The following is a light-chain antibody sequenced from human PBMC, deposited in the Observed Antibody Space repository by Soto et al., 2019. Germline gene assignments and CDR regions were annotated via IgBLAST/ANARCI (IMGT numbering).Light chain of an antibody. CDR3: QQSYTTPLR. CDR1: QRIRTS. CDR2: AAS. J-gene: IGKJ1*01. V-gene: IGKV1-39*01. Sequence: GDRVTITCRASQRIRTSLNWYQHKPGKAPKLLIYAASSLESGVPSRFSGSGSGTDFSLSISSLQHEDFATYYCQQSYTTPLRFGQGTKV.